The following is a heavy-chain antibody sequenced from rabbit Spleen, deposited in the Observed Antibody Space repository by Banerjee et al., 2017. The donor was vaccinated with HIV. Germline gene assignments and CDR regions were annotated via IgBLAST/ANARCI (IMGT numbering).Heavy chain of an antibody. CDR3: LRDRANIGGDYGPYYFDL. V-gene: IGHV1S47*01. D-gene: IGHD2-1*01. J-gene: IGHJ4*01. CDR1: GFDISRYG. CDR2: IDPIFGSK. Sequence: QEQLVESGGGLVQPGGSLKLSCTVSGFDISRYGVTWVRQAPGKGLEWIGYIDPIFGSKYYANWVNGRFTISRHNAQNTLYLQLDSLTAADTATYFCLRDRANIGGDYGPYYFDLWGPGTLVTVS.